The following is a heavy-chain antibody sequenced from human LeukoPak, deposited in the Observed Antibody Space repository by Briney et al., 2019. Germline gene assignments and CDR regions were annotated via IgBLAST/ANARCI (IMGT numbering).Heavy chain of an antibody. CDR2: IYYSGST. J-gene: IGHJ6*03. D-gene: IGHD2-15*01. Sequence: SETLSLTCTVSGGSISSYYWSWIRQPPGKGLEWIGYIYYSGSTNYNPSLKSRVTISVDTSKNQFSLKLSSATAADTAVYYCAREAPGYCSGGSCSPLLYYYYYMDVWGKGTTVTVSS. V-gene: IGHV4-59*01. CDR1: GGSISSYY. CDR3: AREAPGYCSGGSCSPLLYYYYYMDV.